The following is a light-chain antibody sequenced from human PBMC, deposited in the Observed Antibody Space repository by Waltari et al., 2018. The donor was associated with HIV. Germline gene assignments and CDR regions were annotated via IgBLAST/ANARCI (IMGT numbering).Light chain of an antibody. Sequence: SYELTQPPSVSVSPGQTARITCSGDAFTRKYSYWYQQKPGQAPVLVIYKDSERPSGIPERFSGSSSGTIVTLTISGVQAEDEADYYCESADSSGSWVFGGGTKLTVL. CDR3: ESADSSGSWV. J-gene: IGLJ3*02. V-gene: IGLV3-25*03. CDR2: KDS. CDR1: AFTRKY.